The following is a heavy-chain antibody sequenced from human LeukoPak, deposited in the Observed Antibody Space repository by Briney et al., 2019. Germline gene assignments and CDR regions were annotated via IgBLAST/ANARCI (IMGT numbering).Heavy chain of an antibody. CDR1: GGSFSGYY. Sequence: SETLSLTCAVYGGSFSGYYWSWIRQPPGKGLEWIGEINHSGSTNYNPSLKSRVTISVDTSKNQFSLKLSSVTAADTAVYYCARHATVVTPYDYWGQGTLVTVSS. CDR3: ARHATVVTPYDY. D-gene: IGHD4-23*01. J-gene: IGHJ4*02. CDR2: INHSGST. V-gene: IGHV4-34*01.